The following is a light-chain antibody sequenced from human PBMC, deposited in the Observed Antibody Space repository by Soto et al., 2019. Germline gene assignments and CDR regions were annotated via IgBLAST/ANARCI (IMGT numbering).Light chain of an antibody. Sequence: QSVLTQPASVSGSPGQSITISCTGTSSDVGSHNFVSWYQQRPGKAPKLMIFEVTKRPSGVSSRFSASKSGNTASLTISGLQAEDEADYYCASYTSSSTSVIFGRGTKLTVL. CDR3: ASYTSSSTSVI. CDR2: EVT. J-gene: IGLJ2*01. V-gene: IGLV2-14*02. CDR1: SSDVGSHNF.